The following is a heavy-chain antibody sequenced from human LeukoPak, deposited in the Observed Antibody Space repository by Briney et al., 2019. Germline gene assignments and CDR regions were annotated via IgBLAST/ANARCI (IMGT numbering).Heavy chain of an antibody. CDR2: ITYNGSNK. V-gene: IGHV3-30-3*01. D-gene: IGHD3-10*01. J-gene: IGHJ4*02. CDR3: ARDPLSSHQRGYFDS. Sequence: PGGSLRLSCAVSGFTFSNYAMHWVRQAPGKALEWVAVITYNGSNKYYADSLKGRFTISRDNSKNTLYLQMNSRRAEDTAVYCWARDPLSSHQRGYFDSWGQGTLGTASS. CDR1: GFTFSNYA.